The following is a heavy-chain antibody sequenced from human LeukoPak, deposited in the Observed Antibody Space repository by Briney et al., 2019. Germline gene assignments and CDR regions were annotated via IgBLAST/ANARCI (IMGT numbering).Heavy chain of an antibody. V-gene: IGHV3-7*01. J-gene: IGHJ6*02. Sequence: PGGSLSLSCAASGFIFSKPWMSWVRQAPGKGLEWVANMNGDGSVKDYVDSVKGRFTISRDNARQSLYLQMSGLRAEDTAVYYCATYTHWVAGDVWGQGTTVTVSS. CDR1: GFIFSKPW. D-gene: IGHD3-16*01. CDR2: MNGDGSVK. CDR3: ATYTHWVAGDV.